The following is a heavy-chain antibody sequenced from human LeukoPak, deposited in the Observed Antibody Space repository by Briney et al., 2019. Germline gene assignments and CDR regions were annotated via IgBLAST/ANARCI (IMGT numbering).Heavy chain of an antibody. V-gene: IGHV1-2*02. CDR2: INPNNGDT. CDR1: GYTFTGYY. Sequence: GASVKVSCKASGYTFTGYYMHWVRQAPGQGIEWMGWINPNNGDTHYAQKFQGTVTMTRDTSISTAYMELSSLRSDDTAVYYCASGVAGVYFYYYMDVWGKGTTVTVSS. D-gene: IGHD1-14*01. J-gene: IGHJ6*03. CDR3: ASGVAGVYFYYYMDV.